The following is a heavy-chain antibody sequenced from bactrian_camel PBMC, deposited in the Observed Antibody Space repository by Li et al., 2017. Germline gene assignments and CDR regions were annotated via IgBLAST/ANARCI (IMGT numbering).Heavy chain of an antibody. V-gene: IGHV3S55*01. J-gene: IGHJ4*01. CDR3: AVRLNSGCPIRPSDYPF. Sequence: HVQLVESGGGSVQAGGSLRLSCAASGLTFTGGNCMGWFRQAPGKERERVATMDGFGRTLYQISVKDRFTVTKDKDKNVLYLQMDNLKPSDTATYFCAVRLNSGCPIRPSDYPFWGQGTQVTVS. CDR1: GLTFTGGNC. CDR2: MDGFGRT. D-gene: IGHD4*01.